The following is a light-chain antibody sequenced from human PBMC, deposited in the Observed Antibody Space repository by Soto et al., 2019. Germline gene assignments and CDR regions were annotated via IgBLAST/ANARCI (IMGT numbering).Light chain of an antibody. J-gene: IGKJ1*01. CDR2: GAS. CDR3: QQYGSFPRT. Sequence: DIVLTQSPATLSLSPGERATLSCRASQSISSNYLSWYQQRPGEAPRLLIYGASSMASGIPDRFSGSGSGTDFTLNISRLEPEDFAVYYCQQYGSFPRTFGQGTKVEIK. V-gene: IGKV3-20*01. CDR1: QSISSNY.